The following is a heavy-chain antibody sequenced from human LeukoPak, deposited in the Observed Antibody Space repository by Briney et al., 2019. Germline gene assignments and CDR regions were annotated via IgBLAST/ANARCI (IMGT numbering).Heavy chain of an antibody. D-gene: IGHD3-22*01. CDR1: GFTCNSYA. J-gene: IGHJ4*02. CDR2: ISGSGGST. CDR3: AKHSSGYYFPPDY. V-gene: IGHV3-23*01. Sequence: GGSLRLSCAASGFTCNSYAMSWVRQAPGKGLEWVSAISGSGGSTDYADSVKGRSTISRDNSKNTLYLQMNTLRAEDTAVYYCAKHSSGYYFPPDYWGQGTLVTVSS.